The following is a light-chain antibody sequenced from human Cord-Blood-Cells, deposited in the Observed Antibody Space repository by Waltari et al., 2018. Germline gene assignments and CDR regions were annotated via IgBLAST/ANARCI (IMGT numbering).Light chain of an antibody. Sequence: DIVLTQSLATLSMYPGARATPACRASQSVSSIFAWYQQKPGQAPRLLIYGASSRDTGIPARFSGSGSGTEFTLTISSLQSEDFAVYYCQQYNNWSLTFGGGTKVEIK. J-gene: IGKJ4*01. CDR2: GAS. V-gene: IGKV3-15*01. CDR3: QQYNNWSLT. CDR1: QSVSSI.